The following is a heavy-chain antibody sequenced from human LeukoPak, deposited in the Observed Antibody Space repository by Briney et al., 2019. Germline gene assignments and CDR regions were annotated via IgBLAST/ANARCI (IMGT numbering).Heavy chain of an antibody. V-gene: IGHV4-30-4*08. CDR3: ARVHFGVVYDTLTGYHYYYYMDV. D-gene: IGHD3-9*01. CDR1: GGSISSGDYY. Sequence: PSQTLSLTCTVSGGSISSGDYYWSWIRQPPGKGLEWIGNINYSGSTYYSPSLKSRVTISVDTSKNQFSLKLSSVTAADTAVYYCARVHFGVVYDTLTGYHYYYYMDVWGKGTTVTVSS. CDR2: INYSGST. J-gene: IGHJ6*03.